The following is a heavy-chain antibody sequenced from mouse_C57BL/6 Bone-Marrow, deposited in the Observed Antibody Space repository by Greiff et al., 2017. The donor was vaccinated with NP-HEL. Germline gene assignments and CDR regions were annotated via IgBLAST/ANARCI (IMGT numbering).Heavy chain of an antibody. J-gene: IGHJ2*01. CDR2: INPGSGGT. V-gene: IGHV1-54*01. Sequence: VKLMESGAELVRPGTSVKVSCKASGYAFTNYLIEWVKQRPGQGLEWIGVINPGSGGTNYNEKFKGKATLTADKSSSTAYMQLSSLTSEDSAVYFCARSGKGYWGQGTTLTVSS. CDR3: ARSGKGY. D-gene: IGHD4-1*01. CDR1: GYAFTNYL.